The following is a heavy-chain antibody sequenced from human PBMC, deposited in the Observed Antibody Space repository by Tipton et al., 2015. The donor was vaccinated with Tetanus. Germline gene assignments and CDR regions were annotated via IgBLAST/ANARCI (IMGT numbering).Heavy chain of an antibody. CDR2: IYHSGST. V-gene: IGHV4-4*02. CDR3: ARDLSRRLDDSSGPRGDGMDV. J-gene: IGHJ6*02. Sequence: TLSLTCAVSGGSISSSNWWSWVRQPPGKGLEWIGEIYHSGSTNYNPSLKSRVTISVDKSKNQFSLKLSSVPAADTAVYYCARDLSRRLDDSSGPRGDGMDVWGQGTTVTVSS. D-gene: IGHD3-22*01. CDR1: GGSISSSNW.